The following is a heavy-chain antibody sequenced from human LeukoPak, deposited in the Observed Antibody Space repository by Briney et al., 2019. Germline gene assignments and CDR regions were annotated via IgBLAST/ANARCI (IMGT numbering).Heavy chain of an antibody. CDR1: GYTFTSYA. CDR2: INAGNGNT. Sequence: ASVKVPCKASGYTFTSYAMHWVHQAPGQRLEWMGWINAGNGNTKYSQKFQGRVTITRDTSASTAYMELSSLRSEDTAVYYCARVRYGGIFDYWGQGTLVTVSS. V-gene: IGHV1-3*01. D-gene: IGHD4-23*01. CDR3: ARVRYGGIFDY. J-gene: IGHJ4*02.